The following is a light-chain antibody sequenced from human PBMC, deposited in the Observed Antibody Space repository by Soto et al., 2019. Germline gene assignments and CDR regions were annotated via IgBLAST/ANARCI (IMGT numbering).Light chain of an antibody. CDR2: LNSDGSH. CDR3: QTWGTGIQV. J-gene: IGLJ2*01. Sequence: QPVLTQSPSASASLGASVTLTCTLSSGHSRYAIAWHQQQPEKGPRYLMKLNSDGSHSKGDGIPDRFSGSSSGAERYLTISRLQAEDEADYYCQTWGTGIQVFGGGTKLTVL. V-gene: IGLV4-69*01. CDR1: SGHSRYA.